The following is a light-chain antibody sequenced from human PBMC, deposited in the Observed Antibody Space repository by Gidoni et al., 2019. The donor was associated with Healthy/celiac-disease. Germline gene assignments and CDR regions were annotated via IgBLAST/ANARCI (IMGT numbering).Light chain of an antibody. CDR2: GAS. Sequence: EIVLTPSPGTLSLSPGERATLSCRASQSVRSSYLAWYQQKPGQAPRLLIYGASSRATGIPDRFSGSGSGTDFTLTISRLEPEDFAVYYCQQYGSSPCSFGQGTKLEIK. CDR3: QQYGSSPCS. CDR1: QSVRSSY. V-gene: IGKV3-20*01. J-gene: IGKJ2*03.